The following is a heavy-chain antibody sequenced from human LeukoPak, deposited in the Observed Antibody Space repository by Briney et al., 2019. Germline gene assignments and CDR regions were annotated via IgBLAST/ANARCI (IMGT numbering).Heavy chain of an antibody. Sequence: SQTLSLTCTVSGGSISSGSYYWSWIRQPAGKGLEWIGRIYTSGSTNYNPSLKSRVTMSVDTSKNQFSLKLSSVTAADTAVYYCARHGYSIHVLEYWGQGTLVTVSS. V-gene: IGHV4-61*02. CDR3: ARHGYSIHVLEY. J-gene: IGHJ4*02. CDR1: GGSISSGSYY. CDR2: IYTSGST. D-gene: IGHD5-24*01.